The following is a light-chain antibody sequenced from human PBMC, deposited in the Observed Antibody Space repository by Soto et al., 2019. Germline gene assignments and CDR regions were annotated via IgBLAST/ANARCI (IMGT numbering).Light chain of an antibody. CDR1: QSISSSF. CDR2: GAS. Sequence: EIVLTQSPGILSLSPGERASLSCGASQSISSSFLAWYQQKPGQAPRLLIYGASSRATGIPDRFSGTGSETDFTLTISRLEPEDFAVYYCQQYGNSRGTFGQGTKVDIK. V-gene: IGKV3-20*01. CDR3: QQYGNSRGT. J-gene: IGKJ1*01.